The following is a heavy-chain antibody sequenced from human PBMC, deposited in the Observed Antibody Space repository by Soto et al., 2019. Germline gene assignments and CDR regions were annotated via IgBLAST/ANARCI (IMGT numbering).Heavy chain of an antibody. CDR3: ATDPRGEQQGSDAFDI. Sequence: ASVKVSCKVSGYTLTELSMHWVRQAPGKGLEWMGGFDPEDGETIYAQKFQGRVTMTEDTSTDTAYMELSSLRSEDTAVYYCATDPRGEQQGSDAFDIWGQGTMVTVSS. J-gene: IGHJ3*02. D-gene: IGHD3-16*01. CDR1: GYTLTELS. CDR2: FDPEDGET. V-gene: IGHV1-24*01.